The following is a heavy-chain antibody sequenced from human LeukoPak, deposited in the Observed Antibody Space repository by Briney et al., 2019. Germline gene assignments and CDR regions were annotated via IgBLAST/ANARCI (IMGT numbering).Heavy chain of an antibody. J-gene: IGHJ4*02. Sequence: GGSLRLSCAASGFTFSSYAMHWVRQAPGKGLEWVAAISYDGSNKYYADSVKGRFTISRDNSKNTLYLQMNSLRAEDTAVYYCARDGANYYGSGSYHDYWGQGTLVTVSS. CDR1: GFTFSSYA. V-gene: IGHV3-30*04. CDR3: ARDGANYYGSGSYHDY. CDR2: ISYDGSNK. D-gene: IGHD3-10*01.